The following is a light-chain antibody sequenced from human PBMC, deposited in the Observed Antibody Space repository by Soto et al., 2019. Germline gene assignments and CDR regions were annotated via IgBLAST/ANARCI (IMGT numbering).Light chain of an antibody. CDR3: QQYYSTPPT. J-gene: IGKJ1*01. CDR1: QSVLYSSNNRNY. CDR2: WAS. Sequence: DIVMTQSPDSLAVSLGERATINCKSSQSVLYSSNNRNYLAWYQQKPGQPPKMIIYWASTRESGVPDRFSGSGSGTDSTLTISSLQAEDVAIYYCQQYYSTPPTFGQGTKVEIK. V-gene: IGKV4-1*01.